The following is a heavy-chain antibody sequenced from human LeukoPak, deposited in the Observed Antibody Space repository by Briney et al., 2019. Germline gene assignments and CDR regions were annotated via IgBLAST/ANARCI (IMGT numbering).Heavy chain of an antibody. J-gene: IGHJ4*02. CDR1: GFPFSSYA. D-gene: IGHD6-19*01. CDR3: AKGYSSGWATFDY. Sequence: PGGSLRLSCSASGFPFSSYAMHWVRQAPGKGLEWVSAISGSGGTTYYADSVKGRFTISRDNSKNTLFLQMKSLRAEDTAVYYCAKGYSSGWATFDYWGQGTLVTVSS. V-gene: IGHV3-23*01. CDR2: ISGSGGTT.